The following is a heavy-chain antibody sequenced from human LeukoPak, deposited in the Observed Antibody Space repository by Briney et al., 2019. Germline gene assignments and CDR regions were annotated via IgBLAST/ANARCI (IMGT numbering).Heavy chain of an antibody. CDR3: ARDQHYFQTYYYYGMDV. J-gene: IGHJ6*02. V-gene: IGHV3-66*01. CDR1: GFTVSSNY. Sequence: PGGSLRLSCAASGFTVSSNYMSWVRQAPGKGLEWVSVIYSGGSTYYADSVKGRFTISRDNSKNTLYLQMNSLRAEDTAVYYCARDQHYFQTYYYYGMDVWGQGTTVTVSS. CDR2: IYSGGST. D-gene: IGHD3-10*01.